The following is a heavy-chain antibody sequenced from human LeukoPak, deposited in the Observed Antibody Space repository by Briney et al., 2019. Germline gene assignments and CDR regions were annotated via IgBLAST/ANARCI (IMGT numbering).Heavy chain of an antibody. CDR3: AKDRDITMVRGVTFD. D-gene: IGHD3-10*01. CDR2: ISGSGGNT. CDR1: GFSFSSYA. J-gene: IGHJ4*02. V-gene: IGHV3-23*01. Sequence: GGSLRLSXAASGFSFSSYAMSWVRQAPGKGLEWVSGISGSGGNTYYADSVKGRFTISRDNSKNTLYLQMSSLRAKDTAVYYCAKDRDITMVRGVTFDWGQGTLVTVSS.